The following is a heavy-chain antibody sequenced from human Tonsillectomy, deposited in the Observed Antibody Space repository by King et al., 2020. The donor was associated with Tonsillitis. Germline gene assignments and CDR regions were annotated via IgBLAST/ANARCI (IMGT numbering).Heavy chain of an antibody. Sequence: QLVQSGAEVKKAGESLRISCKSSGYIFTNYWIGWVRQMPGKGLECLGIIYPGDSATTYCPSFRGQVTISVDRSISTAYLQWSSLKASDTAMYYCARTGKDFTAFDIWGQGTMVTVSS. CDR2: IYPGDSAT. V-gene: IGHV5-51*01. CDR1: GYIFTNYW. J-gene: IGHJ3*02. CDR3: ARTGKDFTAFDI. D-gene: IGHD3/OR15-3a*01.